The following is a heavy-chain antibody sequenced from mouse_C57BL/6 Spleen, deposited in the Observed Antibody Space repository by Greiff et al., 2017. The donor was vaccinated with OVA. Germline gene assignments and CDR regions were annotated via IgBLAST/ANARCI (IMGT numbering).Heavy chain of an antibody. V-gene: IGHV1-15*01. CDR1: GYTFTDYE. J-gene: IGHJ3*01. CDR2: IDPETGGT. CDR3: TYYDYGGWFAY. D-gene: IGHD2-4*01. Sequence: VQLQQSGAELVRPGASVTLSCKASGYTFTDYEMHWVKQTPVHGLEWIGAIDPETGGTAYNQKFKGKAILTADKSSSTAYMELRSLTSEDSAVYYCTYYDYGGWFAYWGQGTLVTVSA.